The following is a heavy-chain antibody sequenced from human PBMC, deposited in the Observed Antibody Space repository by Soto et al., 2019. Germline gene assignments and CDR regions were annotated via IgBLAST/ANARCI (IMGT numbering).Heavy chain of an antibody. D-gene: IGHD2-15*01. CDR3: AKADRFGDGYCSGGSCFPFYYYYGMDV. CDR2: ISHDGSNK. J-gene: IGHJ6*02. Sequence: GGSLRLSCAASGFTFSSYGMHWVRQAPGKGLEWVAVISHDGSNKYYAGSVKGRFTISRDNSKNTLYLQMNSLRAEDTAVYYCAKADRFGDGYCSGGSCFPFYYYYGMDVWGQGTTVTVSS. CDR1: GFTFSSYG. V-gene: IGHV3-30*18.